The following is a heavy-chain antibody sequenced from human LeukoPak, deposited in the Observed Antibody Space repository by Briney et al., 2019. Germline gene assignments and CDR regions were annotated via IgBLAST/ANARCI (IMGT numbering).Heavy chain of an antibody. CDR2: ISAYNGNT. Sequence: GASVKVSCKASGYTFTSYGISWVRQAPGQGLEWMGWISAYNGNTNYAQKLQGRVTMTTDTSTSTAYMELRSLRSDDTAVYYCARDWDPPYSSSWFSRHAPLTGEHYGMDVWGQGTTVTVSS. D-gene: IGHD6-13*01. V-gene: IGHV1-18*01. CDR3: ARDWDPPYSSSWFSRHAPLTGEHYGMDV. J-gene: IGHJ6*02. CDR1: GYTFTSYG.